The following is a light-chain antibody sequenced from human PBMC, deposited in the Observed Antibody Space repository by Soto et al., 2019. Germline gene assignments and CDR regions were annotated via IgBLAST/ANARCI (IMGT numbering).Light chain of an antibody. J-gene: IGKJ1*01. V-gene: IGKV3D-15*01. CDR1: ESVSRN. Sequence: EVAMTQSPATLSVSPGERATLSCRASESVSRNLAWYQQKPGQAPRLLIYEASNRATGIPARFSGSGSGTEFTLTISSLQSEDFAVYYCQQYNNWPPPWTFGLGTKVDIK. CDR3: QQYNNWPPPWT. CDR2: EAS.